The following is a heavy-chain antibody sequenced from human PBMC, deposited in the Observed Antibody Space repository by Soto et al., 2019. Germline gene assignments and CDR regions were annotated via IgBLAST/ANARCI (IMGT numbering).Heavy chain of an antibody. J-gene: IGHJ4*02. CDR1: RGSMNIGGYS. Sequence: LDLTCASCRGSMNIGGYSGRWKRMSLGKGLEWIGYIYHSGSTYYNPSLKSRVTISVDRSKNQFSLKLSSVTAADTAVYYCASAGDYGDYYFDYWGQGTLV. CDR3: ASAGDYGDYYFDY. CDR2: IYHSGST. D-gene: IGHD4-17*01. V-gene: IGHV4-30-2*06.